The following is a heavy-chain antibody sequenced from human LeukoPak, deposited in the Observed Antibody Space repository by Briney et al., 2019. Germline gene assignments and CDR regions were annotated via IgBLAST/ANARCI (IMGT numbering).Heavy chain of an antibody. D-gene: IGHD4-17*01. Sequence: SVKVSCKVSGGTFSSYAISWVRQAPGQGLEWMGGIIPIFGTANYAQKFQGRVTITADESTSTAYMELSSLRSEDTAVYYCARIVTHEYGDLDYWGQGTLVTVSS. CDR2: IIPIFGTA. J-gene: IGHJ4*02. CDR3: ARIVTHEYGDLDY. V-gene: IGHV1-69*01. CDR1: GGTFSSYA.